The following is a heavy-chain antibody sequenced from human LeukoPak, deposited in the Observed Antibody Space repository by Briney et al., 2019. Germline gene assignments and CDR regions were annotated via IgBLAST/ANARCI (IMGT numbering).Heavy chain of an antibody. CDR1: GFTFSSYS. J-gene: IGHJ3*02. V-gene: IGHV3-21*01. CDR2: ITSSSSYI. Sequence: GGSLRLSCAASGFTFSSYSMNWVRQAPGKGLEWVSSITSSSSYIYYADSAKGRFTISRDNAKNSLYLQMNSLRAEDTAVYYCASRVVTATFDAFDIWGQGTMVTVSS. D-gene: IGHD2-21*02. CDR3: ASRVVTATFDAFDI.